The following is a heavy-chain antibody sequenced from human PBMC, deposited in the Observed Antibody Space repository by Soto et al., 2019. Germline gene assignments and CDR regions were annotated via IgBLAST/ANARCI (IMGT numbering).Heavy chain of an antibody. D-gene: IGHD6-19*01. J-gene: IGHJ4*02. CDR3: AKANKHSQGWYVY. V-gene: IGHV3-23*01. Sequence: LRLSCAASGFTFSSCAMSWVRQAPGKGLEWVSGISGNGGSTYHADSVKGRFTISRDNSKNTLYLQMNSLRAEDTAVYYCAKANKHSQGWYVYCGPGLLGTVSS. CDR1: GFTFSSCA. CDR2: ISGNGGST.